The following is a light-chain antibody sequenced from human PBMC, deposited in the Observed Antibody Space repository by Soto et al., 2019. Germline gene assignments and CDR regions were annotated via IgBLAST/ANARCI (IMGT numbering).Light chain of an antibody. V-gene: IGLV6-57*02. Sequence: NFMLTQPHSVSESPGKTVIISCTGSSGRIASNYVQWFQQRPGSAPTTVIYEDNHRPSGVPDRFSGSIDSSSNSASLTISGLKTEAEADYYCQSYHSTNRRVFGSGTQLTVL. CDR3: QSYHSTNRRV. CDR2: EDN. CDR1: SGRIASNY. J-gene: IGLJ6*01.